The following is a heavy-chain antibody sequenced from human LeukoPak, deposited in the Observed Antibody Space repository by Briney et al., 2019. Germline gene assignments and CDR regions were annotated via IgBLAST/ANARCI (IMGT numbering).Heavy chain of an antibody. CDR3: ARPPSGSYYLDGMDV. V-gene: IGHV3-9*01. J-gene: IGHJ6*02. Sequence: GRSLRLSCAASGFTFDDYAMHWVRQAPGKGLEWVSGISWNSGSIGYADSVKGRFTISRDNAKNSLYLQMNSLRAEDTAVYYCARPPSGSYYLDGMDVWGQGTTVTVSS. CDR2: ISWNSGSI. CDR1: GFTFDDYA. D-gene: IGHD1-26*01.